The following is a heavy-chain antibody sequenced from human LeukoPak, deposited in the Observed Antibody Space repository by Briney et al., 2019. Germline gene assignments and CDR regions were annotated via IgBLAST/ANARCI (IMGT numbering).Heavy chain of an antibody. V-gene: IGHV3-30-3*02. CDR2: ISYDGSNK. CDR1: GFTFSSYT. J-gene: IGHJ3*02. D-gene: IGHD3-10*01. Sequence: PGGPLRLSCAASGFTFSSYTMNWVRQAPGKGLGWVALISYDGSNKFYADSVKGRFSIFRDKSKNTLYLQMNSLRAEDTAVYYCAKTLVRHSGYYGAFDIWGQGTMVTVSS. CDR3: AKTLVRHSGYYGAFDI.